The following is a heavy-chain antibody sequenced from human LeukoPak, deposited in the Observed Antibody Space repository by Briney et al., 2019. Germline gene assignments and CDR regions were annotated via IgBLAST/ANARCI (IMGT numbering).Heavy chain of an antibody. CDR3: AKDMKTGMIVDLDAFDI. CDR2: ISWNSGSI. CDR1: GFTFSDYA. J-gene: IGHJ3*02. Sequence: PGGSLRLSCAASGFTFSDYAMHWVRQAPGKGLEWVSGISWNSGSIGYADSVEGRFTISRDNAKNSLYLQMNSLRAEDTALYYCAKDMKTGMIVDLDAFDIWGQGTMVTVSS. D-gene: IGHD3-22*01. V-gene: IGHV3-9*01.